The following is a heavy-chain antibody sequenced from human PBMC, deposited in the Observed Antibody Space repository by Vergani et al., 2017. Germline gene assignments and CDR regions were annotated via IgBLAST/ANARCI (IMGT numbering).Heavy chain of an antibody. J-gene: IGHJ4*02. V-gene: IGHV4-39*07. CDR1: GGSISSSSYY. CDR2: IYYSGST. CDR3: ARGLRVAQRYYYDSSGYPPGTYYFDY. Sequence: QLQLQESGPGLVKPSETLSLTCTVSGGSISSSSYYWGWIRQPPGKGLEWIGSIYYSGSTYYNPSLKSRVTISVDTSKNQFSLKLSSVTAADTAVYYCARGLRVAQRYYYDSSGYPPGTYYFDYWGQGTLVTVSS. D-gene: IGHD3-22*01.